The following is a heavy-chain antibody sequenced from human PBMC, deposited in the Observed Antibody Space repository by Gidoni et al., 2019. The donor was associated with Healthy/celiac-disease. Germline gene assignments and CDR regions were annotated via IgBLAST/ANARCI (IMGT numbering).Heavy chain of an antibody. CDR2: ISGSGGST. CDR1: GFTFSSYA. V-gene: IGHV3-23*01. D-gene: IGHD3-3*01. CDR3: AKYYDFWSGYLATFDY. Sequence: EVPLLESGGGLVQPGGSLRLSCAASGFTFSSYAMSWVRQAPGQGMEWVSAISGSGGSTYYADSVKGRFTISRDNSKNTLYLQMNSLRAEDTAVYYCAKYYDFWSGYLATFDYWGQGTLVTVSS. J-gene: IGHJ4*02.